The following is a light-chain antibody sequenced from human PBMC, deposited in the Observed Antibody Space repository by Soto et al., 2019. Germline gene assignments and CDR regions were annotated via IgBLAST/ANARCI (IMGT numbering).Light chain of an antibody. V-gene: IGKV3-15*01. CDR2: DTS. CDR3: QQYNNWPPYT. Sequence: EIVLTQSPATLSVSPGERATLSCRASQGVSSNLAWYQQKPGQAPRLLIYDTSSRATGFPARFSGSGSGTEFTLTISSLQSEDFAVYYCQQYNNWPPYTFGQGTKLEIK. CDR1: QGVSSN. J-gene: IGKJ2*01.